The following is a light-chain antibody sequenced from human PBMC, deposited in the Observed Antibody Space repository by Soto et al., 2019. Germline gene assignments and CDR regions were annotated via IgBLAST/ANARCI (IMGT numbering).Light chain of an antibody. CDR3: QQYNSYPWT. V-gene: IGKV1-39*01. CDR2: TAS. Sequence: DIQMTQSPSSLSASVGDRVTISCRASQGISDYLSWFQQKPGEAPKLLINTASTLQSGVPIRFSGAGSRTHFSLTISGLQPEDSATYYCQQYNSYPWTFGQGTKVEIK. CDR1: QGISDY. J-gene: IGKJ1*01.